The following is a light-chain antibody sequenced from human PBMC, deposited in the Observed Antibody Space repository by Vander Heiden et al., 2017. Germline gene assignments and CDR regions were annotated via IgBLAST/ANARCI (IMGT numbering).Light chain of an antibody. V-gene: IGKV3-20*01. CDR2: GAS. Sequence: EIVLTQSPGTLSLSPGETATLSCRASQSVSSSYLAGYQQKPGQAPRLLIYGASSRATGIPDRFSGSGSGTDFTLTISRLEPEDFAVYYCQQYGSSPPAITFGQGTRLEIK. J-gene: IGKJ5*01. CDR3: QQYGSSPPAIT. CDR1: QSVSSSY.